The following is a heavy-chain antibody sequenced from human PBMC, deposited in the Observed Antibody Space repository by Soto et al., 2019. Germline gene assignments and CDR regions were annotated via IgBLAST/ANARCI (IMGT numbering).Heavy chain of an antibody. V-gene: IGHV4-59*01. D-gene: IGHD6-13*01. J-gene: IGHJ6*03. CDR2: IYSLGST. CDR1: GGSISSYY. CDR3: AGGVAAAGTIYYYYYMDV. Sequence: SETLSLTCTFSGGSISSYYWSWIRQPPGKGLEWIGYIYSLGSTNYNPSLKSRVTISVDTSKNQFSLKLSSVTAADTAVYYCAGGVAAAGTIYYYYYMDVWGKGTTVTVS.